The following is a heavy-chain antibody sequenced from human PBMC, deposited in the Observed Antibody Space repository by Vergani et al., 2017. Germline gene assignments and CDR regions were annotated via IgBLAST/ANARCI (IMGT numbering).Heavy chain of an antibody. CDR3: ARFSVGQLWFPPY. CDR1: GYSISSGYY. CDR2: IYHSGST. J-gene: IGHJ4*02. V-gene: IGHV4-38-2*01. D-gene: IGHD5-18*01. Sequence: QVQLQESGPGLVKPSETLSLTCAVSGYSISSGYYWGWIRQPPGKGLEWIGSIYHSGSTYYNPSLKSRVTISVDTSKNQFSLKLSSVTAAATAVYYCARFSVGQLWFPPYWGQGTLVTVSS.